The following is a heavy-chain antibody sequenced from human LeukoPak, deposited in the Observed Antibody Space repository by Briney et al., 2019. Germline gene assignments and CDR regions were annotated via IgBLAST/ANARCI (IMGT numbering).Heavy chain of an antibody. Sequence: GGSLRLSCAASGFPFSRYWLSWVRQAPGKGLEWVANIKQDGSERYYVDSVKGRFTISRDNAKNSLYLQMNSLRVEDTAVYYCARGWELDPWGQGTLVTVSS. CDR3: ARGWELDP. J-gene: IGHJ5*02. CDR1: GFPFSRYW. CDR2: IKQDGSER. V-gene: IGHV3-7*05. D-gene: IGHD1-26*01.